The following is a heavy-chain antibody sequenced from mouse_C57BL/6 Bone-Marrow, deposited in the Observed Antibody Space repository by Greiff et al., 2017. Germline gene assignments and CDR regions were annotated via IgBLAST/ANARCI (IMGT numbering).Heavy chain of an antibody. J-gene: IGHJ3*01. D-gene: IGHD1-2*01. CDR3: ARASIRPY. V-gene: IGHV5-16*01. CDR1: GFTFSDYY. Sequence: EVKLVESEGGLVQPGSSMKLSCTASGFTFSDYYMAWVRQVPEKGLEWVANINYDGSSTYYLDSLKSRFIISRDNAKNILYLQMSSLKSEDTATYYCARASIRPYWGQGTLVTVSA. CDR2: INYDGSST.